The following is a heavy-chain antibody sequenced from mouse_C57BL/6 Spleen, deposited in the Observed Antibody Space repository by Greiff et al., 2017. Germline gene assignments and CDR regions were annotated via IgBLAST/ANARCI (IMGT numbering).Heavy chain of an antibody. Sequence: EVKLMESGGGLVKPGGSLKLSCAASGFTFSDYGMHWVRQAPEKGLEWVAYISSGSSTIYYADTVKGRFTISRDNAKNTLFLQMTSLRSEDTAMYYCARRHDYDLAWFAYWGQGTLVTVSA. CDR2: ISSGSSTI. CDR1: GFTFSDYG. V-gene: IGHV5-17*01. J-gene: IGHJ3*01. CDR3: ARRHDYDLAWFAY. D-gene: IGHD2-4*01.